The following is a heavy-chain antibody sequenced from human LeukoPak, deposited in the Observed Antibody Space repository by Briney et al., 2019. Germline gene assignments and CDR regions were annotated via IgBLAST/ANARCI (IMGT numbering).Heavy chain of an antibody. V-gene: IGHV3-7*04. Sequence: PGGSLRLSCAASGFTFSTYWMTWVRQAPGKGLEWVANIKDDGSEKSYEDSVKGRFTISRDNANNAVYLQMDTLRVEGTAVYYCARGLIYFEVWGQGTLVSVSS. CDR2: IKDDGSEK. D-gene: IGHD3-9*01. CDR1: GFTFSTYW. CDR3: ARGLIYFEV. J-gene: IGHJ4*02.